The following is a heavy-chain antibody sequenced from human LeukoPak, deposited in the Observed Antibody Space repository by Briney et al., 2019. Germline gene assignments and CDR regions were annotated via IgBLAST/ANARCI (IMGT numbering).Heavy chain of an antibody. V-gene: IGHV1-2*02. Sequence: GASVKVSCKASGYTFTGYYMHWVRQAPGQGLEWMGWINPNSGGTNYAQKFQGRVTMTRDTSISTAYMELSRLRSDDTAVYYCAREFGIVGAASIDYWGQGTLVTVSS. CDR1: GYTFTGYY. J-gene: IGHJ4*02. D-gene: IGHD1-26*01. CDR2: INPNSGGT. CDR3: AREFGIVGAASIDY.